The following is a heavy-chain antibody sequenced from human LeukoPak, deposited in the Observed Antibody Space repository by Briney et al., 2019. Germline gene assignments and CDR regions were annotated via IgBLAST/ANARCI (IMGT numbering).Heavy chain of an antibody. CDR1: GYTFTSYG. D-gene: IGHD2-2*01. CDR3: ARATSTKVARSDY. CDR2: ISAYNGNT. V-gene: IGHV1-18*01. J-gene: IGHJ4*02. Sequence: WASVNVSCKASGYTFTSYGISWVRQAPGQGLEWMGWISAYNGNTNYAQKLQGRVTMTTDTSTSTAYMELRSLRFDDTAVYYCARATSTKVARSDYWGQGTLVTVSS.